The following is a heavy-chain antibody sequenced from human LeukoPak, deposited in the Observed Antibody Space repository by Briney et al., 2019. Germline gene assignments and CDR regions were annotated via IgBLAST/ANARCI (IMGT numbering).Heavy chain of an antibody. CDR3: ARAYSSSWYWNWFDP. CDR1: GYSISSGYY. Sequence: SETLSLTCTVSGYSISSGYYWAWIRQPPGKGLEWIGNIYPTGSTYYNPSLESRVTISVDTSKNHFSLKVSSVSAADTAVYYCARAYSSSWYWNWFDPWGQGTLVTVSS. V-gene: IGHV4-38-2*02. D-gene: IGHD6-13*01. CDR2: IYPTGST. J-gene: IGHJ5*02.